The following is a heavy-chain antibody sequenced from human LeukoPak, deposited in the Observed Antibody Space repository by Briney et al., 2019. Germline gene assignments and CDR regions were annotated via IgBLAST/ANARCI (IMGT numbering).Heavy chain of an antibody. CDR1: GFTFSSYA. J-gene: IGHJ6*03. D-gene: IGHD3-10*01. CDR2: ISGSGGST. CDR3: ARVKAGYYYYMDV. Sequence: GGSLRLSCAASGFTFSSYAMSWVRQAPGKGLEWVSAISGSGGSTYYADSVKGRFTISRDNSKNTLYLQMNSLRAEDTAMYYCARVKAGYYYYMDVWGKGTTVTVSS. V-gene: IGHV3-23*01.